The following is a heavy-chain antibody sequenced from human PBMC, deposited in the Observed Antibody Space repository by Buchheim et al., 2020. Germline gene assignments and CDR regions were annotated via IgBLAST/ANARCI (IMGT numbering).Heavy chain of an antibody. CDR3: ARDRGSSSWYAGYFDY. D-gene: IGHD6-13*01. CDR1: GFTFSSYA. J-gene: IGHJ4*02. V-gene: IGHV3-30-3*01. Sequence: QVQLVESGGGVVQPGRSLRLSCAASGFTFSSYAMHWVRQAPGKGLEWVAVISYDGSNKYYADSVKGRFTISRSNSQNKLTLQMNSLRAEDTAVYYCARDRGSSSWYAGYFDYWGQGTL. CDR2: ISYDGSNK.